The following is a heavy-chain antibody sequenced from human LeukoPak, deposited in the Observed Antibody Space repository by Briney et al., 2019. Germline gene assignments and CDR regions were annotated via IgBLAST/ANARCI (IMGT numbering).Heavy chain of an antibody. CDR3: ARESSGYSSTVDY. Sequence: QPGGSLRLSCAASGFTFSNYEMNWVRQAPGKGLEWVSYISSSGSTIYYADSVKGRFTISRDNAKNSLYLQMNSLRAEDTAVYYCARESSGYSSTVDYWGQGTLVTVSS. J-gene: IGHJ4*02. D-gene: IGHD5-18*01. V-gene: IGHV3-48*03. CDR2: ISSSGSTI. CDR1: GFTFSNYE.